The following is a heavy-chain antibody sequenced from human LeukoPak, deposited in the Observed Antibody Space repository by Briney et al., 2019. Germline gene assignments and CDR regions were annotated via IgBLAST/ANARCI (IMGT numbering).Heavy chain of an antibody. CDR2: IDRDGSGT. CDR3: ATIVVVPAATDPGY. D-gene: IGHD2-2*01. J-gene: IGHJ4*02. Sequence: GGSLRLSCAASGFTFSSYWMYWVRQAPGKGLVWVSRIDRDGSGTAYADFVKDRFTISRDNAKNTLYLEMNSLRGEDTAVYYCATIVVVPAATDPGYWGQGTLVTVSS. V-gene: IGHV3-74*01. CDR1: GFTFSSYW.